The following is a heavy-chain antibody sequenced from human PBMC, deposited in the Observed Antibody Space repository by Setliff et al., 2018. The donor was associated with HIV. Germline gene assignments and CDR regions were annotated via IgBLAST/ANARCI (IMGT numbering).Heavy chain of an antibody. V-gene: IGHV4-34*01. D-gene: IGHD2-2*01. CDR2: ISHSGNT. CDR1: GESFSNYH. CDR3: ARDQRLPGVQPPYWYFDL. J-gene: IGHJ2*01. Sequence: NPSETLSLTCAVFGESFSNYHWNWFRQPPGGGLEWIGEISHSGNTDYNSSLKSRVTISVDTSKKQFSLEMRSLTAADTAIYYCARDQRLPGVQPPYWYFDLWGRGTLGTVS.